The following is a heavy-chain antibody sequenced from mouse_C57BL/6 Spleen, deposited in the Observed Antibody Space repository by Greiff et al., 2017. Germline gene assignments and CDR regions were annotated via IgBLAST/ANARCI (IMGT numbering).Heavy chain of an antibody. D-gene: IGHD1-1*01. Sequence: VQLQQSGAELVKPGASVKLSCTASGFNIKDYYMHWVKQRTEQGLEWIGRIDPEDGETKYAPKFPGKATITADTSSNTAYLQLSSLTSEDTAVYYCASYYGSSPLAYWGQGTLVTVAA. CDR2: IDPEDGET. V-gene: IGHV14-2*01. CDR1: GFNIKDYY. J-gene: IGHJ3*01. CDR3: ASYYGSSPLAY.